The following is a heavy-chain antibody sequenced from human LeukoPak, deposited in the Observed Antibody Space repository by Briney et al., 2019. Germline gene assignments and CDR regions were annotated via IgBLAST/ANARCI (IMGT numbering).Heavy chain of an antibody. D-gene: IGHD2-8*01. J-gene: IGHJ4*02. CDR2: ISGSGGST. CDR3: AKDQGGNIVLMVYAISSGFDY. CDR1: GFTFSSYA. V-gene: IGHV3-23*01. Sequence: GGSLRLSCAASGFTFSSYAMSWVRQAPGKGLEWVSAISGSGGSTYYADSVKGRFTISRDNSKNALYLQMNSLRAEDTAVYYCAKDQGGNIVLMVYAISSGFDYWGQGTLVTVSS.